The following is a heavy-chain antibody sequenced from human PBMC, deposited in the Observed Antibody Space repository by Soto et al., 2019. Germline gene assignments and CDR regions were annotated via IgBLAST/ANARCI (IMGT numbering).Heavy chain of an antibody. CDR1: GFTFSDYY. D-gene: IGHD1-1*01. Sequence: QVLLVESGGGLVKPGGSLRLSCAASGFTFSDYYMSWIRQAPGMVLEWVSYISGSGNSIYYADSVKGRFTISRDNAKNSLYLQMNSLRVEDTAVYYCATLSTQFDRWGQGNLVTVSS. CDR3: ATLSTQFDR. CDR2: ISGSGNSI. V-gene: IGHV3-11*01. J-gene: IGHJ5*02.